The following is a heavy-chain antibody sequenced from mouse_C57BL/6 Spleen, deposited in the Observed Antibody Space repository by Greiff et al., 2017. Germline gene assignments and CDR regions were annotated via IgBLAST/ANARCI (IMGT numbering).Heavy chain of an antibody. CDR2: INPNNGGT. J-gene: IGHJ2*01. Sequence: EVQLQQPGPELVKPGASVKISCKASGYTFTDYCMNWVKQSHGMGLEWIGDINPNNGGTSYNEKFKGKATLTVDKSSSTAYMQLRSLTSEDSAVYYCARAYYDYWMADWGQGTTLTVSS. CDR3: ARAYYDYWMAD. CDR1: GYTFTDYC. D-gene: IGHD2-4*01. V-gene: IGHV1-26*01.